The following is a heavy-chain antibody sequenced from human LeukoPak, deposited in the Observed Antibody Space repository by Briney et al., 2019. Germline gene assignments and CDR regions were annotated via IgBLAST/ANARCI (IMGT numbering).Heavy chain of an antibody. Sequence: ASVMVSCKASGYTFTGYYMHWVRQAPGQGLEWMGWINPNSGVTNYAQKFQGRVTMTRDTSISTVYMELSRLRSDDTAVYYCARQGALVKGIDYWGQGTLVTVSS. CDR2: INPNSGVT. V-gene: IGHV1-2*02. J-gene: IGHJ4*02. CDR3: ARQGALVKGIDY. CDR1: GYTFTGYY. D-gene: IGHD6-13*01.